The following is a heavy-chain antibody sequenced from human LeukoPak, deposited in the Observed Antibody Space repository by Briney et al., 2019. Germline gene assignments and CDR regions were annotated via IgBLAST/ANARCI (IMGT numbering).Heavy chain of an antibody. CDR3: ARSRLPAAIDY. D-gene: IGHD2-2*01. CDR2: IYYSGST. CDR1: GGSISSYY. Sequence: PSETLSLTCTVSGGSISSYYWSWIRQPPGKGLEWIGYIYYSGSTNYNPSLKSRVTISVDTSKNQFSLKLSSVTAADTAAYYCARSRLPAAIDYWGQGTLVTVSS. J-gene: IGHJ4*02. V-gene: IGHV4-59*08.